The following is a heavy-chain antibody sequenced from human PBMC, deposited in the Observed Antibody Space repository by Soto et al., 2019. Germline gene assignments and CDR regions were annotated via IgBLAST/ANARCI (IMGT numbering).Heavy chain of an antibody. J-gene: IGHJ4*02. CDR3: ARRGYGDHANLYYFDY. V-gene: IGHV5-10-1*01. D-gene: IGHD4-17*01. CDR2: IDPSDSYT. Sequence: PGESLKISCKGSGYSFTSDWISWVRQMPGKGLEWMGRIDPSDSYTDYSPSFQGHVTISADKSISTAYLQWSSLKASDTAMYYCARRGYGDHANLYYFDYWGQGTLVTVS. CDR1: GYSFTSDW.